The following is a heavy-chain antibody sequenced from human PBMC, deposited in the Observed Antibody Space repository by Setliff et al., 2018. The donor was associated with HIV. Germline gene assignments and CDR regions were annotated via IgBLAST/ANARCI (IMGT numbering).Heavy chain of an antibody. CDR1: GGSISSPGYY. J-gene: IGHJ4*02. D-gene: IGHD4-17*01. CDR3: ARGAGRYGDYHVY. V-gene: IGHV4-31*03. CDR2: FYYTGSD. Sequence: SETLSLTCTVSGGSISSPGYYWSWIRQHPGKGLEWIGYFYYTGSDYYNPSLKSRVTISVDTSKNQFSLKLRSVTAADTAVYYCARGAGRYGDYHVYWGQGTLVTVSS.